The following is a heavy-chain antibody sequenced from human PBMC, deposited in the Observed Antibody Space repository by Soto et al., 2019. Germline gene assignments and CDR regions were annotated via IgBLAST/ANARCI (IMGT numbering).Heavy chain of an antibody. Sequence: PRLSCVASGFTFSNFAMAWVRQAPGEGLEWVSAISGSGGTTYYADSVKGRFAVSRDNSRNTLYLQTNSLRAEDTAVYYCAKDLGYCSGPSCYYYYYMDFWGKGTTVTVSS. D-gene: IGHD2-2*01. V-gene: IGHV3-23*01. CDR1: GFTFSNFA. J-gene: IGHJ6*03. CDR2: ISGSGGTT. CDR3: AKDLGYCSGPSCYYYYYMDF.